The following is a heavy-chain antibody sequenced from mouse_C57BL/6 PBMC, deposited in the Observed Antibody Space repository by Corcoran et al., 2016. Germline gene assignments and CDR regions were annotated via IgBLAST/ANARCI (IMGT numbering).Heavy chain of an antibody. CDR1: GYAFSSYW. V-gene: IGHV1-80*01. Sequence: QVQLQQSGAELVKPGASVKISCKASGYAFSSYWMNWVKQRPGKGLEWIGQIYPGDGDTNYNGKFKGKATLTADKSSSTAYMQLSSLTSEDSAVYFCARGDYDYGDAWFAYWGQGTLVTVSA. CDR3: ARGDYDYGDAWFAY. J-gene: IGHJ3*01. CDR2: IYPGDGDT. D-gene: IGHD2-4*01.